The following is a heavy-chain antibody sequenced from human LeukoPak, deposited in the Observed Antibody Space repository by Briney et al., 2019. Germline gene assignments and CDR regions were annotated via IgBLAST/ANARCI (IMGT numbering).Heavy chain of an antibody. CDR2: ISSSGSTI. D-gene: IGHD2-21*01. CDR1: GFTFSSYE. CDR3: ANEGSSLVIHAFDI. Sequence: GGSLRLSCAASGFTFSSYEMNWVRQAPGKGLEWVSYISSSGSTIYYADSVKGRFTISRDNAKNTVYLQMNSLRTEDTALYYCANEGSSLVIHAFDIWGQGTVVTVSS. V-gene: IGHV3-48*03. J-gene: IGHJ3*02.